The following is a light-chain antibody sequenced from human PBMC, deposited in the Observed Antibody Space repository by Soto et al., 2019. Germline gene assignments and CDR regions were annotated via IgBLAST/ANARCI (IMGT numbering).Light chain of an antibody. V-gene: IGKV3-20*01. Sequence: EIVLTQSPGTLSLSPGERATLSCRASQNVSSSYLAWYQQKPGQAPRLLIYGASSRATDIPDRFSGSGSGTDFTLTISRLEPEDFAVYYCQQYGSSLFGGGTKVEIK. CDR3: QQYGSSL. CDR1: QNVSSSY. CDR2: GAS. J-gene: IGKJ4*01.